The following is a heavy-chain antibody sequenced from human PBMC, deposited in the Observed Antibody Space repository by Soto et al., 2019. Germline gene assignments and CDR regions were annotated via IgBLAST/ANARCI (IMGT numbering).Heavy chain of an antibody. Sequence: PGGSLRLSCEASGFTISSYWMHWVRQAPGKGLVWVSRINSDGSSTSYADSVKGRFTISRDNAKNTLYLQMDSLRAEDTAVYYCASSPDDYYYGIDVWGQGTAVTVSS. V-gene: IGHV3-74*01. CDR2: INSDGSST. CDR3: ASSPDDYYYGIDV. J-gene: IGHJ6*02. CDR1: GFTISSYW.